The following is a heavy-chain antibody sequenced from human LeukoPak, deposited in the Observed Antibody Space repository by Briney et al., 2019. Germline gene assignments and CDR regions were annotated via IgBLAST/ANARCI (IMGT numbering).Heavy chain of an antibody. D-gene: IGHD5-12*01. Sequence: PGGSLRLSCTASGFTFGDYAMSWVRQAPGKGLEWVGFIRSKAYGGTTEYAASVKGRFTISRDDSKSIAYLQMNSLKTEDTAVYYCTRYREGWLRLYYYYYMDVWGKGTTVTISS. J-gene: IGHJ6*03. V-gene: IGHV3-49*04. CDR2: IRSKAYGGTT. CDR1: GFTFGDYA. CDR3: TRYREGWLRLYYYYYMDV.